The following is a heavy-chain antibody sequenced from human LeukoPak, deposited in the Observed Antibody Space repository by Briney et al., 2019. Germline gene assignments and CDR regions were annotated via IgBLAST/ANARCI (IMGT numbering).Heavy chain of an antibody. CDR3: ARAGYYGSGSQDTFDY. CDR1: GFTFTSYG. Sequence: PGGSLRLSCAASGFTFTSYGMHWVRQAPGKGLEWVAVIWYDGNSKYYADSVKGRFTISRDNSKNTLYLQMNSLRTEDTAVYFCARAGYYGSGSQDTFDYWGQGTLVTVTS. V-gene: IGHV3-33*01. CDR2: IWYDGNSK. J-gene: IGHJ4*02. D-gene: IGHD3-10*01.